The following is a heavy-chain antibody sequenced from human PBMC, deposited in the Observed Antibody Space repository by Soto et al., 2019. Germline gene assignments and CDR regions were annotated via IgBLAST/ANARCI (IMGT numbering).Heavy chain of an antibody. Sequence: EVQLLESGGGLVQPGGSLRLSCAASGFSFSNYAMSWVRQAPGKGLEWVSTIGAGAGNTFYADSVKGRFTISRDNSKHTVFLQLNSLRAEDSDMYYCACRGLAVTGTFAYWGQGTLVTVSS. CDR3: ACRGLAVTGTFAY. CDR1: GFSFSNYA. D-gene: IGHD6-19*01. CDR2: IGAGAGNT. V-gene: IGHV3-23*01. J-gene: IGHJ4*02.